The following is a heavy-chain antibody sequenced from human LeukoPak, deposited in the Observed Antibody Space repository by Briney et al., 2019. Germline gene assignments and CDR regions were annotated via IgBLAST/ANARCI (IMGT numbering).Heavy chain of an antibody. CDR1: RFTFSSYW. V-gene: IGHV3-7*01. CDR3: ARGSAMVKIPPDY. Sequence: GGSLRLSCAASRFTFSSYWMSWVRQAPGKGLEWVANIKQDGSEKYYVDSVKGRFTISRDNAKNSLYLQMNSLRAEDTAVYYCARGSAMVKIPPDYWGQGTLVTVSS. J-gene: IGHJ4*02. D-gene: IGHD5-18*01. CDR2: IKQDGSEK.